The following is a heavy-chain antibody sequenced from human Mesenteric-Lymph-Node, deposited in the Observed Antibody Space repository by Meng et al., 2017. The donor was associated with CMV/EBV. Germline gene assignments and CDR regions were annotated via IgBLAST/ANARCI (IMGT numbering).Heavy chain of an antibody. CDR1: GYSISSGYY. D-gene: IGHD6-13*01. Sequence: SETLSLTCTVSGYSISSGYYWGWSRQPPGKGLEWIGSIYHSGSTYYNPSLKSRVTISVDTSKNQFSLKLSSVTAADTAVYYCARVVHSSSWLDYWGQGTLVTVSS. J-gene: IGHJ4*02. CDR2: IYHSGST. CDR3: ARVVHSSSWLDY. V-gene: IGHV4-38-2*02.